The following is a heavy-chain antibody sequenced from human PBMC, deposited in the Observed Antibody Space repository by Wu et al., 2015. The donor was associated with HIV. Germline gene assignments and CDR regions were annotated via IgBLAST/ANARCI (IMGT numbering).Heavy chain of an antibody. CDR3: ARDGSLSALENWLNP. Sequence: QVQLVQSGAEVKKPGASVKVSCKASGYTFTAYYLNWVRQAPGQGLEWVGHLNPWSGGTTSARKFQDRLTMTTETSTETAYMELRSLTSGDTALYYCARDGSLSALENWLNPVGPGNPGPPSPQ. J-gene: IGHJ5*02. V-gene: IGHV1-2*06. CDR2: LNPWSGGT. CDR1: GYTFTAYY. D-gene: IGHD1-1*01.